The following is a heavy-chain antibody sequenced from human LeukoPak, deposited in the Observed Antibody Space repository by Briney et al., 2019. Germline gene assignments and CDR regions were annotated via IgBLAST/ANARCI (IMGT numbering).Heavy chain of an antibody. CDR3: VSPRGFSYGYFDY. CDR2: IYYSKNT. CDR1: GGSISSSSAY. D-gene: IGHD5-18*01. Sequence: SETLSLTCTVSGGSISSSSAYWGWIRHPPGKGLEWIGSIYYSKNTYYNPSLKSRVTISADTSKNQFSLTLGSVSATDTAVYYCVSPRGFSYGYFDYWGQGTLVTVSS. J-gene: IGHJ4*02. V-gene: IGHV4-39*01.